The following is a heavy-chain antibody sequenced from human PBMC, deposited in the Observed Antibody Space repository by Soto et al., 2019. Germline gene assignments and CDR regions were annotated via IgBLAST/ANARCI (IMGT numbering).Heavy chain of an antibody. CDR1: GYTFIGYY. V-gene: IGHV1-2*02. D-gene: IGHD6-13*01. CDR2: INPNSGGT. CDR3: ARDLIAAAGNGFEP. Sequence: ASVKVSCKASGYTFIGYYIHWVRQAPLQVLEWMVWINPNSGGTNYAQKFQGRVTMTRDTSISTAYMELSRLRSDDTAVYYCARDLIAAAGNGFEPWGQGTMVTVSS. J-gene: IGHJ5*02.